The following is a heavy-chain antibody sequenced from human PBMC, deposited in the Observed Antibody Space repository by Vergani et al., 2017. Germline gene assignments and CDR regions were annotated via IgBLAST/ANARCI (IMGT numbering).Heavy chain of an antibody. CDR2: IYTSGAT. Sequence: QVQLQESGPGLVKPSQTLSLTCTVSGGSFSTGGQSWTWLRQSAGKGLEWIGRIYTSGATNYNPSLRSRINMSVDTSKNQFSLKLNSVTAADTAMYYCARMGGYDEGDAFRIGYFDSWGPGILVTVSS. J-gene: IGHJ4*02. CDR3: ARMGGYDEGDAFRIGYFDS. D-gene: IGHD3-22*01. CDR1: GGSFSTGGQS. V-gene: IGHV4-61*02.